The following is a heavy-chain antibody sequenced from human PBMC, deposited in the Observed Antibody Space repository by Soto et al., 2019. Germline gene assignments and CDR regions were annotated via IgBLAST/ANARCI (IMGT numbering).Heavy chain of an antibody. D-gene: IGHD3-3*01. CDR2: ISYDGSNK. V-gene: IGHV3-30*18. CDR3: AKDQAGYYDFWSGYYSPPGY. CDR1: GFTFSSYG. J-gene: IGHJ4*02. Sequence: GGSLRLSCAASGFTFSSYGMHWVRQAPGKGLEWVAVISYDGSNKYYADSVKGRFTISRDNSKNTLYLQMNGLRAEDTAVYYCAKDQAGYYDFWSGYYSPPGYWGQGTLVTVS.